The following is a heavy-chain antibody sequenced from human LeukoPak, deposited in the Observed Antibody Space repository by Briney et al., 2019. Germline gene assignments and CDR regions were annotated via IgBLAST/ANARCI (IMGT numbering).Heavy chain of an antibody. D-gene: IGHD6-13*01. V-gene: IGHV4-59*01. CDR3: AREHSSSWDQFDY. CDR1: GGSISSYY. CDR2: FYYSGST. J-gene: IGHJ4*02. Sequence: SETLSLTCTVSGGSISSYYWSWIRQPPGKGLEWIGYFYYSGSTNYNPSLKSRVTISVDTSKNRFSLKLSSVTTADTAVYYCAREHSSSWDQFDYWGQGTLVTVSS.